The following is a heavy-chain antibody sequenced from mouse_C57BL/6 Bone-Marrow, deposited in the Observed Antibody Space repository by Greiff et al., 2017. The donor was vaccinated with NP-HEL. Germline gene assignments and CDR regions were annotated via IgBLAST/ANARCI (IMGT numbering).Heavy chain of an antibody. CDR1: GYTFTSYG. CDR3: ARWYYCGSSYLHYYAMDY. J-gene: IGHJ4*01. D-gene: IGHD1-1*01. V-gene: IGHV1-81*01. CDR2: IYPRSGDN. Sequence: VQLQESGAELARPGASVKLSCKASGYTFTSYGISWVKQRNGQGLEWIGEIYPRSGDNYYNEKFKGKATLTADNSYSTAYMELRSLTSEVSAVYFCARWYYCGSSYLHYYAMDYWGQGTSVTVSS.